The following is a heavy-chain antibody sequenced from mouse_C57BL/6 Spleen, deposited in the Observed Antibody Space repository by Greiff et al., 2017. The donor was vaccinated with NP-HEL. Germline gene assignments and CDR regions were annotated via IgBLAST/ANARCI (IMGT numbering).Heavy chain of an antibody. Sequence: VQLQQSGPELVKPGASVKISCKASGYAFSSSWMNWVKQRPGKGLEWIGRIYPGDGDTNYNGKFKGKATLTADKSSSTAYMQISSLTSEDSAVYFCARFPTVYYFDYWGQGTTLTVSS. CDR1: GYAFSSSW. D-gene: IGHD4-1*02. CDR2: IYPGDGDT. CDR3: ARFPTVYYFDY. J-gene: IGHJ2*01. V-gene: IGHV1-82*01.